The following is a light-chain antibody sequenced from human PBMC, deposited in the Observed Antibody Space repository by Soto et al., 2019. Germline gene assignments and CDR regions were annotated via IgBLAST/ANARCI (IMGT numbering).Light chain of an antibody. CDR3: QQYNNWPPWT. CDR1: QYINTR. CDR2: LAS. J-gene: IGKJ1*01. V-gene: IGKV3D-15*01. Sequence: EIVLTQSPATLSSFPGDRVTLSCRASQYINTRLAWYQHRPGQAPRLLIYLASTRATGIPARFSGSGSGTEFTPTISSLQSEDFAVYYCQQYNNWPPWTFGQGTKVDIK.